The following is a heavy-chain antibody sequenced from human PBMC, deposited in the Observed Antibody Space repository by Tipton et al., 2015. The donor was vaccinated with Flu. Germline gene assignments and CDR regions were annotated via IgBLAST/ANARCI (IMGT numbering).Heavy chain of an antibody. CDR1: GYPFKTYG. CDR3: ARDMPQGVVVIPPAKGLDY. J-gene: IGHJ4*02. V-gene: IGHV1-18*01. Sequence: QLVQSGVEVKKPGASVKVSCKASGYPFKTYGISWVRQAPGQGLEWMGWISPYTDNTNYAQKFQGRVTMTIDTSTGTAYMEVRSLRSDDTAVYYCARDMPQGVVVIPPAKGLDYWGQGTPVTVSS. D-gene: IGHD2-2*01. CDR2: ISPYTDNT.